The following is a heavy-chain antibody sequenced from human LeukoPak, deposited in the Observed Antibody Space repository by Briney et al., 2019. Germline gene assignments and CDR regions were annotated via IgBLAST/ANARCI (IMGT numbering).Heavy chain of an antibody. CDR3: AKDRAQDSGWTIDY. V-gene: IGHV3-23*01. Sequence: GGSLRLSCAASGFTFSSYAMRWVRQAPGKGLEWVSGISVSGDRTSYADSVKGRFTISRDNSKNTLYLQVNSLRADDTAVYYCAKDRAQDSGWTIDYWGQGTLVTVSS. J-gene: IGHJ4*02. CDR2: ISVSGDRT. CDR1: GFTFSSYA. D-gene: IGHD6-19*01.